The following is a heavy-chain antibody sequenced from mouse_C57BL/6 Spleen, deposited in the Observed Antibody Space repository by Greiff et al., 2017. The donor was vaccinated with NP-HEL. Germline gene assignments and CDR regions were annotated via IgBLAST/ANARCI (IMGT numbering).Heavy chain of an antibody. Sequence: EVKLVESGGGLVKPGGSLKLSCAASGFTFSDYGMHWVRQAPEKRLEWVAYISSGSGSIYYADTVKGRFTISRDNAKNTLFLQMTMMRSEDTAMYYCARHYFDYWGQGTTLTVSS. CDR1: GFTFSDYG. CDR2: ISSGSGSI. J-gene: IGHJ2*01. CDR3: ARHYFDY. V-gene: IGHV5-17*01.